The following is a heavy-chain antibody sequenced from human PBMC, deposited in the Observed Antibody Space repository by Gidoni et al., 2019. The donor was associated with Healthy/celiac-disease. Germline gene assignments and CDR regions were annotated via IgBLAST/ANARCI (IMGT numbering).Heavy chain of an antibody. Sequence: QLQLQESGPGLVKPSETLSLTCTVSGRSISSSSYYWGWIRQPPGKGLEWIGSIYYSGSTYYNPSLKSRVTISVDTSKNQFSLKLSSVTAADTAVYYCARGAYYGSGSYPFDYWGQGTLVTVSS. CDR1: GRSISSSSYY. CDR3: ARGAYYGSGSYPFDY. CDR2: IYYSGST. J-gene: IGHJ4*02. D-gene: IGHD3-10*01. V-gene: IGHV4-39*01.